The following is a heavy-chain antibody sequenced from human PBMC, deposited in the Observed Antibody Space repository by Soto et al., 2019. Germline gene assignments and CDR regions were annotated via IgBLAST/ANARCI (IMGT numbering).Heavy chain of an antibody. J-gene: IGHJ4*02. CDR1: GFTFSSYG. Sequence: QVQLVESGGGVVQPGRSLRLSCAASGFTFSSYGMHWVRQAPGKGLEWVAVIWYDGSNKYYADSVKGRFTISRDNSKNRLYLQMNSLRAGDTVVYCWAGGWGQWAILDYWGQGALVTVSS. CDR3: AGGWGQWAILDY. D-gene: IGHD6-19*01. CDR2: IWYDGSNK. V-gene: IGHV3-33*01.